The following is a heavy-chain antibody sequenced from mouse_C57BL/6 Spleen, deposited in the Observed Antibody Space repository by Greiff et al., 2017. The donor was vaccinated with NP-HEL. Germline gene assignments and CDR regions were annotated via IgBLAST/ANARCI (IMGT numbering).Heavy chain of an antibody. Sequence: EVQLQESGPGLVKPSQSLSLTCSVTGYSITSGYYWNWIRQFPGNKLEWMGYISYDGSNNYNPSLKNRISITRDTSKNQFFLKLNSVATEDTATYYCAREPIYFGCWGQGTTLTVSS. V-gene: IGHV3-6*01. CDR1: GYSITSGYY. CDR3: AREPIYFGC. CDR2: ISYDGSN. J-gene: IGHJ2*01.